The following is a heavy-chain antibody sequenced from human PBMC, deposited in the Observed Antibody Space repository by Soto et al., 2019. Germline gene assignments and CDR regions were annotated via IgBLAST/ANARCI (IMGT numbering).Heavy chain of an antibody. Sequence: QLVQYGAEVKKPGASVKVSCKTSGYTFTSYGITWVRRAPGQGLEWMGWISAHNGNTNYAQKFQDRVTMTTDTSTSTAYMELRSLRSDDTAMYYCARDRAFSNGYDGFYFDYWGQGSLVTVSS. J-gene: IGHJ4*02. CDR1: GYTFTSYG. V-gene: IGHV1-18*01. CDR3: ARDRAFSNGYDGFYFDY. D-gene: IGHD6-25*01. CDR2: ISAHNGNT.